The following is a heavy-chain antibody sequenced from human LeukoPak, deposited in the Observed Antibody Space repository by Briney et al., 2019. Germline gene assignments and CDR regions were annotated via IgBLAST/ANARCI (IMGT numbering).Heavy chain of an antibody. D-gene: IGHD2-2*01. CDR3: ARQRVPDY. J-gene: IGHJ4*02. CDR2: IYYSGST. CDR1: GGSISSYY. Sequence: SETLSLTCTVSGGSISSYYWSWIRQPPGKGLEWIGYIYYSGSTNYNPSLKSRVTISVDTSKNQFSLKLSSVTAADTAVYYCARQRVPDYWGQGTLVTVSS. V-gene: IGHV4-59*08.